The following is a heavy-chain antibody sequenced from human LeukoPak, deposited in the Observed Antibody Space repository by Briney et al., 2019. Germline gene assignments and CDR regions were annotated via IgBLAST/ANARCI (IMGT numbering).Heavy chain of an antibody. CDR1: GGSISSSRYY. D-gene: IGHD6-19*01. Sequence: SETLSLTCTVSGGSISSSRYYGGWIRQPPGKGLEWIGSLYYSGNTYYNPSLKSRVTISVDTSKNQFSLKLSSVTAADTAVYYCARNIAVAGRGDYMDVWGKGTTITISS. CDR3: ARNIAVAGRGDYMDV. J-gene: IGHJ6*03. V-gene: IGHV4-39*01. CDR2: LYYSGNT.